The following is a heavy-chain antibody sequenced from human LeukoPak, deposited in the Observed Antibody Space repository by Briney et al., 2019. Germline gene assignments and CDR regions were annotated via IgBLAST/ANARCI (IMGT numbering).Heavy chain of an antibody. CDR3: ARGAQVSLPAASLDY. Sequence: GASVKVSCKASGYTFTGYYMHWVRQAPGQGLXXXXXINPNSGGTNYAQKFQGWVTMTRDTSISTAYMELSRLRSDDTAVYYCARGAQVSLPAASLDYWGQGTLVTVSS. CDR2: INPNSGGT. CDR1: GYTFTGYY. V-gene: IGHV1-2*04. D-gene: IGHD2-2*01. J-gene: IGHJ4*02.